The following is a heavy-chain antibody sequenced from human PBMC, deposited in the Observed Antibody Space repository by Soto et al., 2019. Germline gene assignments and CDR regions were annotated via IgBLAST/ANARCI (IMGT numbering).Heavy chain of an antibody. J-gene: IGHJ6*02. V-gene: IGHV3-21*01. D-gene: IGHD3-16*01. CDR2: ISSSSYI. CDR3: ARDHDDDYYYGMDV. Sequence: GGSLRLSCAASGFTFSSYSMNWVRQAPGKGLEWVSSISSSSYIYYADSGKGRFTISRDNAKNSLYLQMNSLRAEDTAVYYCARDHDDDYYYGMDVWGQGTTVTVSS. CDR1: GFTFSSYS.